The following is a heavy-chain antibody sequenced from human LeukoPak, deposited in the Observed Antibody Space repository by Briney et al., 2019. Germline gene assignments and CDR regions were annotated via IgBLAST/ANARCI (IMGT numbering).Heavy chain of an antibody. Sequence: SETLSLTCAVYGGSFTDYYWNWIRQPPGKGLEWIGEINHSGITHYNPSLKSRVTISVDTSKNQFSLKLSSVTAADTAVYYCARDGYLAVDYWGQGTLVTVSS. CDR2: INHSGIT. V-gene: IGHV4-34*01. D-gene: IGHD2-2*03. J-gene: IGHJ4*02. CDR3: ARDGYLAVDY. CDR1: GGSFTDYY.